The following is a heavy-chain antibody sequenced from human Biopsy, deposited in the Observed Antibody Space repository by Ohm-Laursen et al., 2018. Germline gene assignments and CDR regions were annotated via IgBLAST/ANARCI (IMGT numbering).Heavy chain of an antibody. CDR3: AKVVFSAVGTSGFDP. Sequence: LRLSCAASGFCFSNYAMSWVRQAPGKGLEWVSGISGSGGRTYYAESMKGRFTISRDNSKKTVYLQMKSLRAEDTAVYYCAKVVFSAVGTSGFDPWGQGTLVTVSS. J-gene: IGHJ5*02. CDR2: ISGSGGRT. V-gene: IGHV3-23*01. CDR1: GFCFSNYA. D-gene: IGHD1/OR15-1a*01.